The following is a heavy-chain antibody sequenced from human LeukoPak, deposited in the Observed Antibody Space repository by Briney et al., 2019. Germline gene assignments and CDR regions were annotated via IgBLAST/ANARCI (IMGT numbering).Heavy chain of an antibody. CDR3: VRSRDGYKPFDY. J-gene: IGHJ4*02. V-gene: IGHV3-64*01. CDR2: ISSNGGST. Sequence: GGSLRLSCAASGFTFSSYAMHWVRQAPGKGLEYVSAISSNGGSTYYANSVKGRFTISRDNSKNTLYLQMGSLRAEDMAVYYCVRSRDGYKPFDYWGQGTLVTVSS. D-gene: IGHD5-24*01. CDR1: GFTFSSYA.